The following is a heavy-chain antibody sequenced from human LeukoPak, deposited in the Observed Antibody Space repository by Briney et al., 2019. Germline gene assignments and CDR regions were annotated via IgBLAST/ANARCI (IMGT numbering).Heavy chain of an antibody. J-gene: IGHJ4*02. V-gene: IGHV1-69*05. D-gene: IGHD3-22*01. CDR3: ASLSTYYYDSSGYYYGPIGFDY. CDR1: GGTFSSYA. Sequence: SVKLSCKASGGTFSSYAISWVRQAPGQGLEWMGGIIPIFGTANYAQKFQGRVTITTDESTSTAYMELSSLRSEDTAVYYCASLSTYYYDSSGYYYGPIGFDYWGQGTLVTVSS. CDR2: IIPIFGTA.